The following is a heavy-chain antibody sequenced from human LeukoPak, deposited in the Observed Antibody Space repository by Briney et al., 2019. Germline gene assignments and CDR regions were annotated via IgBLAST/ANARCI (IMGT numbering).Heavy chain of an antibody. CDR3: ARAPGYSGYDSRMDY. J-gene: IGHJ4*02. CDR1: GFTFSSYG. Sequence: GRSLRLSCAASGFTFSSYGMHWVRQAPGKGLEWVAVISYDGSNKYYADSVKGRFTISRDNSKNTLYLQMNSLRAEDTAVYYCARAPGYSGYDSRMDYWGQGTLVTVSS. D-gene: IGHD5-12*01. V-gene: IGHV3-30*03. CDR2: ISYDGSNK.